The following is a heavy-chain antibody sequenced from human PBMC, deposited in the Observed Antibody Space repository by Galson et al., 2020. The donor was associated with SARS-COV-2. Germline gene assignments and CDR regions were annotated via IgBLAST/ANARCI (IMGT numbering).Heavy chain of an antibody. CDR1: GDSIRSDSYY. Sequence: SETLSLTCTVSGDSIRSDSYYWGWIRQPPGKGLEWIVAIFHSGTTYYNPSLKSRVTISVDTSRNQFSLKLSSVTAADTAVYYCTRDVGRYYVVDSWGQGTLVSVS. CDR3: TRDVGRYYVVDS. V-gene: IGHV4-39*07. CDR2: IFHSGTT. D-gene: IGHD3-10*02. J-gene: IGHJ4*02.